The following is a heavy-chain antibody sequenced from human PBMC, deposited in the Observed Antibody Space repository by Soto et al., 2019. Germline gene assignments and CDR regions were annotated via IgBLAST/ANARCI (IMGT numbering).Heavy chain of an antibody. J-gene: IGHJ4*02. CDR3: VKSRYDSSGYFFDY. D-gene: IGHD3-22*01. V-gene: IGHV3-64D*08. CDR2: ISSNGGST. Sequence: GGSLRLSCSASGFTFSSYAMHWVRQAPGKGLEYVSAISSNGGSTYYADSVKGRFTISRDNSMNTLYLQMSSLRAEDTAVYYCVKSRYDSSGYFFDYWGQGTLVTVSS. CDR1: GFTFSSYA.